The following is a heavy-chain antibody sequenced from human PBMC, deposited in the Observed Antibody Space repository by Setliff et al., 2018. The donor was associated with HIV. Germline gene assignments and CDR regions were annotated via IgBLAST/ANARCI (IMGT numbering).Heavy chain of an antibody. J-gene: IGHJ4*02. CDR2: VYSRGNT. V-gene: IGHV4-61*09. D-gene: IGHD2-21*01. CDR3: ARGRLMGSSVLFFDF. Sequence: SETLSLTCDVSGDSFTTTSHSWAWLRQPAGRGLEWIGHVYSRGNTDYNPSLASRVSILMSTSEIQFSLTLNSVTAADTAKYYCARGRLMGSSVLFFDFWGQGILVTAPQ. CDR1: GDSFTTTSHS.